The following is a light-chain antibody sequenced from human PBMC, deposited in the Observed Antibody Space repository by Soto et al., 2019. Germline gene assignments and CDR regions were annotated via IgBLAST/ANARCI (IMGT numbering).Light chain of an antibody. CDR2: AAS. V-gene: IGKV1-17*01. CDR1: QDIQNA. CDR3: LQHDSNVWT. J-gene: IGKJ1*01. Sequence: DIQMTQSPSSLSASVGDRVTITCRASQDIQNALGWYQQKPGKAPKRLIYAASSLQSGVPSRFRGSRSGTEFTLTISSVQPEDFATYYCLQHDSNVWTFGQGTKVDIK.